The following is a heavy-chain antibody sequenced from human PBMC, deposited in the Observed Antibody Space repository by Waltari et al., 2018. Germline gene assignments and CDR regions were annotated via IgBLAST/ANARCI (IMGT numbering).Heavy chain of an antibody. CDR3: ASLGGSPFDY. V-gene: IGHV4-4*09. D-gene: IGHD1-26*01. J-gene: IGHJ4*02. CDR2: IYTSGST. Sequence: QVQLQESGPGLVKPSETLSLTCTVSGGSISSYYWSWIRQPPGKGLEWIGYIYTSGSTNYNPSLKSRVTISVDTSKNQFSLKLSSVTAADTAVYYCASLGGSPFDYWGQGTLVTVSS. CDR1: GGSISSYY.